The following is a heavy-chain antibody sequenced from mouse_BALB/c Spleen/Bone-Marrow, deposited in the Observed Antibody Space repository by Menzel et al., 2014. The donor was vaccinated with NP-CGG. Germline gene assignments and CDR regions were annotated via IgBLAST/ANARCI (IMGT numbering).Heavy chain of an antibody. V-gene: IGHV1S41*01. D-gene: IGHD2-1*01. CDR2: IAPGSGST. J-gene: IGHJ4*01. CDR1: GYTFTNYW. CDR3: ARGIYYGNYVYAMDY. Sequence: DLVKPGASVKLSCKASGYTFTNYWINWIKQRPGQGLEWIGRIAPGSGSTYYNEMFKGKATLTVDTSSSTAYIQLSSLSSEDSGVYFCARGIYYGNYVYAMDYWGQGTSVTVSS.